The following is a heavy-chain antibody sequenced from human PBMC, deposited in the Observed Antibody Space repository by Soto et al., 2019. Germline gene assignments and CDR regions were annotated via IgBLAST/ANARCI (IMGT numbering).Heavy chain of an antibody. V-gene: IGHV3-23*01. CDR2: ISGSGGST. J-gene: IGHJ5*02. Sequence: EVQLLESGGGLVQPGGSLRLSCAASGFTFSSYAMSWVRQAPGKGLEWVSAISGSGGSTYYADSVKGRFTISRDNSTNTLYLQMNSLSAEDTAVYYCAKNSLYGVRGVISWFDPWGQGTLVTVSS. CDR1: GFTFSSYA. D-gene: IGHD3-10*01. CDR3: AKNSLYGVRGVISWFDP.